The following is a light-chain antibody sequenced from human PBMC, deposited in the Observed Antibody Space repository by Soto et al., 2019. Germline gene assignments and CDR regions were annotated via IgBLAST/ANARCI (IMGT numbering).Light chain of an antibody. V-gene: IGKV3-20*01. CDR3: QQYGSSPLT. CDR1: QSVSSSY. CDR2: GAS. Sequence: EIVLTQSPGTLYFSPVERSTLSFSASQSVSSSYLAWYQQKPGQAPRLLIYGASSRATGIPDRFSGSGSGTDFTLTISRLEPEDFAVYYCQQYGSSPLTFGGGTKVDIK. J-gene: IGKJ4*01.